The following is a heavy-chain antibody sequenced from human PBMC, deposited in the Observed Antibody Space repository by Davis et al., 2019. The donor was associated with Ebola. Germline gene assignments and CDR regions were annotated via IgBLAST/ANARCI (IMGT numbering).Heavy chain of an antibody. D-gene: IGHD3-10*01. CDR3: SERGSSV. V-gene: IGHV4-59*03. CDR1: GVSIIRHY. J-gene: IGHJ4*02. CDR2: IYYTGSA. Sequence: PSETLSLTCTVSGVSIIRHYWSWIRQPPGKRLEWFGSIYYTGSAYYNSSLASRATISVDTYKNQFSLKLTSVTAADTAMYYCSERGSSVWGQGTLVTVSS.